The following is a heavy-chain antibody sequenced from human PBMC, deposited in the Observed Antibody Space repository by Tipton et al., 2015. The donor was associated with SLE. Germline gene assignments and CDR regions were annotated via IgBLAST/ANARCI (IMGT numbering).Heavy chain of an antibody. D-gene: IGHD3-10*01. Sequence: TLSLTCAVYGGSFSGYYWSWIRQPPGKGLEWIGEINHSGSTNYNPSLKSRVTISVDTSKNQFSLKLSSVTAADTAVHYCARGIAKWFGEFSDAFDIWGQGTMVTVSS. V-gene: IGHV4-34*01. CDR1: GGSFSGYY. CDR3: ARGIAKWFGEFSDAFDI. J-gene: IGHJ3*02. CDR2: INHSGST.